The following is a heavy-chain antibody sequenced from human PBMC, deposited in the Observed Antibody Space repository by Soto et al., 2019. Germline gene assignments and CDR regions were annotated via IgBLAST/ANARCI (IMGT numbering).Heavy chain of an antibody. V-gene: IGHV3-23*01. Sequence: EVQLLESGGGLVQPGGSLRLSCAASGFTFSSYAMSWVRQAPWKGLEWVSAISGSGGSTYYADSVKGRFTISRDNSKHTLYLQMNSLRAEDTAVYYCAKEGSGSLTPDYYYGMDVWGQGTTVTVSS. CDR2: ISGSGGST. CDR3: AKEGSGSLTPDYYYGMDV. D-gene: IGHD1-26*01. CDR1: GFTFSSYA. J-gene: IGHJ6*02.